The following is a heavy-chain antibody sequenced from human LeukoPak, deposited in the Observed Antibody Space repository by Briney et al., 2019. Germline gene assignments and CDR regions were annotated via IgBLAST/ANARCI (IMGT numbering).Heavy chain of an antibody. CDR3: ARDRRGNSDY. V-gene: IGHV3-48*03. J-gene: IGHJ4*02. CDR2: IGPSGRTK. CDR1: GFTFSSYE. D-gene: IGHD3-10*01. Sequence: PGGSLRLSCAASGFTFSSYEMNWVRQAPGKGLEWGSYIGPSGRTKYYADSVEGRFTISRDNAKNSLYLLMNSLRAEDTAAYFCARDRRGNSDYWGQGTLVTVSS.